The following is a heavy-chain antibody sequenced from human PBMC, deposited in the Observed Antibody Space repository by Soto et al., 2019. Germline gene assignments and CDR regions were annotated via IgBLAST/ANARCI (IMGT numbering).Heavy chain of an antibody. Sequence: PGGSLRLSCAASGFTVSSKYMSWVRQAPGKGLEWVSVIYSSGSTYYADSVKGRFTISRDNSKNTLYLEMNSLRAEDTAVYYCAGWAIAAFDAFDIWGQGTMVTVSS. D-gene: IGHD6-13*01. CDR1: GFTVSSKY. CDR2: IYSSGST. J-gene: IGHJ3*02. CDR3: AGWAIAAFDAFDI. V-gene: IGHV3-53*01.